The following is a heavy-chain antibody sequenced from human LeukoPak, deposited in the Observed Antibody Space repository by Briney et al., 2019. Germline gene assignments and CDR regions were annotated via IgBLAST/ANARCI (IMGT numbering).Heavy chain of an antibody. Sequence: ASVKVSCKASGYTFTSYGISWVRQAPGQGLEWMGWISAYNGNTNYAQKLQGRVTMTTDTSTSTAYMELRSLRSDDTAVYYCARTVGATTPLTAFDIWGQGTMVTVSS. CDR2: ISAYNGNT. CDR3: ARTVGATTPLTAFDI. J-gene: IGHJ3*02. CDR1: GYTFTSYG. D-gene: IGHD1-26*01. V-gene: IGHV1-18*01.